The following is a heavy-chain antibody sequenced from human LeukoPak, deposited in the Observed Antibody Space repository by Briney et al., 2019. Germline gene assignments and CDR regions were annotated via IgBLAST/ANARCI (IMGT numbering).Heavy chain of an antibody. CDR2: MSSSDDGR. J-gene: IGHJ6*03. CDR1: GFSFSSYA. D-gene: IGHD6-13*01. V-gene: IGHV3-23*01. CDR3: ASPIHSSSWYAYYYYYYMDV. Sequence: GGSLRLSCATSGFSFSSYAMSWVRQAPGKGLEWVSAMSSSDDGRYYAASVRGRFTISRDNSKNTLYLQMNSLRAEDTAVYYCASPIHSSSWYAYYYYYYMDVWGKGTTVTVSS.